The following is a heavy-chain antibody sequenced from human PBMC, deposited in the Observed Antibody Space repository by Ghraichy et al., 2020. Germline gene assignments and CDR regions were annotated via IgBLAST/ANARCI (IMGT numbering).Heavy chain of an antibody. V-gene: IGHV3-48*01. CDR1: GFTFSSYS. J-gene: IGHJ6*02. CDR2: ISSSSSTI. Sequence: GGSLRLSCAASGFTFSSYSMNWVRQAPGKGLEWVSYISSSSSTIYYADSVKGRFTISRDNAKNSLYLQMNSLRAEDTAVYYCARDDKDIVVVPAARGKDYYYYGMDVWGQGITVTVSS. D-gene: IGHD2-2*01. CDR3: ARDDKDIVVVPAARGKDYYYYGMDV.